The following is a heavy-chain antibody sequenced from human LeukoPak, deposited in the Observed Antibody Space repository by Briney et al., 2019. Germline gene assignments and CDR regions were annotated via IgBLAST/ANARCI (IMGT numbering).Heavy chain of an antibody. CDR2: ISWNSGSI. CDR1: GFTFSSYW. CDR3: AKDIYGDYEGFDY. V-gene: IGHV3-9*01. J-gene: IGHJ4*02. Sequence: GGSLRLSCAASGFTFSSYWMHWVRQAPGKGLEWVSGISWNSGSIGYADSVKGRFTISRDNAKNSLYLQMNSLRAEDTALYYCAKDIYGDYEGFDYWGQGTLVTVSS. D-gene: IGHD4-17*01.